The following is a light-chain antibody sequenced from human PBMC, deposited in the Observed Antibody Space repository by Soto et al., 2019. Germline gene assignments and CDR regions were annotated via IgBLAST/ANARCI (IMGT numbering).Light chain of an antibody. J-gene: IGLJ3*02. V-gene: IGLV1-40*01. CDR3: QSYDRSLSGWV. Sequence: QSVLTQPPSVSGAPGQKVTISCTRSSSNIGAAYDVHWYQHLPGTAPKLLIYGNNNRPSGVPDRFSGSKSGTSASLAITGLQAEDEAAYYCQSYDRSLSGWVFGGGTKLTVL. CDR2: GNN. CDR1: SSNIGAAYD.